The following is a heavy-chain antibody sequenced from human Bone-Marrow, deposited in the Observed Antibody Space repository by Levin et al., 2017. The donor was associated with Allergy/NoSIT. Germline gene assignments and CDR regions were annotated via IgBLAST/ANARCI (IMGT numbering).Heavy chain of an antibody. CDR2: ITWNSESI. J-gene: IGHJ6*03. CDR1: GFTFDDYA. V-gene: IGHV3-9*01. CDR3: AKGAPRAVVATSPYYYFMDV. Sequence: PGGSLRLSCAASGFTFDDYAMHWVRQGPGKGLEWVSGITWNSESIGYADSVKGRFTTSRDNAKKSLYLQMNSLGAEDTALYYCAKGAPRAVVATSPYYYFMDVWGKGTPVTVSS. D-gene: IGHD3-10*01.